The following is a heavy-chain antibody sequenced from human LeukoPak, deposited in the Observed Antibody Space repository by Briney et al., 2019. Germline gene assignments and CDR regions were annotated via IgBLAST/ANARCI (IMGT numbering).Heavy chain of an antibody. J-gene: IGHJ4*02. D-gene: IGHD6-19*01. CDR1: GYTFTSYG. CDR3: ATRLVYSSGWNAPYYFDY. Sequence: GASVKVSCKASGYTFTSYGISWVRQAPGQGLEWMGWISAYNGNTNYAQKLQGRVTMTTDTSTSTAYMELRSLRSDDTAVYYCATRLVYSSGWNAPYYFDYWGQGTLVTVSS. CDR2: ISAYNGNT. V-gene: IGHV1-18*01.